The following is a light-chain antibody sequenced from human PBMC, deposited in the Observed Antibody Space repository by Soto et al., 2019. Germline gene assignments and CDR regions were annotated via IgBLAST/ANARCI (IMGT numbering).Light chain of an antibody. Sequence: IVMTQSPATLSVSPGERVSLSCRASQNIYSNIAWYQQRPGQAPRLLIYRASTRATGVPARFSGSASWTDFTLTISSLQSDDFTVYSCLQYHNLWAFGQGTKVDIK. CDR2: RAS. CDR3: LQYHNLWA. CDR1: QNIYSN. V-gene: IGKV3-15*01. J-gene: IGKJ1*01.